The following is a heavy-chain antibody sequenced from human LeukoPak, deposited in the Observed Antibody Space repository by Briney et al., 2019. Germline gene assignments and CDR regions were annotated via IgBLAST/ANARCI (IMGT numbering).Heavy chain of an antibody. D-gene: IGHD2-21*02. Sequence: SETLSLTCTVSGGSVSNSSYYWGWIRQPPGKPLEWIGRIYTSGITIYKSSLESRVTISIDTSKNRSSLKLNSVTASDTAVYYCARLVDRLMFDYWGQGTQVTVSS. CDR2: IYTSGIT. V-gene: IGHV4-61*02. J-gene: IGHJ4*02. CDR1: GGSVSNSSYY. CDR3: ARLVDRLMFDY.